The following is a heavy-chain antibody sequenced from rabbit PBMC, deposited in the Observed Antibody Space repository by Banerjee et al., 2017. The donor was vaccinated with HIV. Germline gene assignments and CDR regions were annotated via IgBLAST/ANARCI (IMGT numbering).Heavy chain of an antibody. V-gene: IGHV1S45*01. CDR3: ARSYGYDYFNL. CDR2: IGTGSSIST. Sequence: QEQLEESGGDLVKPEGSLTLTCTASGFSFSSNYWICWVRQAPGKGLEWLACIGTGSSISTYYANWAKGRFTVSKTSSTTVTLQMTSLTAADTATYFCARSYGYDYFNLWGPGTLVTVS. CDR1: GFSFSSNYW. D-gene: IGHD6-1*01. J-gene: IGHJ4*01.